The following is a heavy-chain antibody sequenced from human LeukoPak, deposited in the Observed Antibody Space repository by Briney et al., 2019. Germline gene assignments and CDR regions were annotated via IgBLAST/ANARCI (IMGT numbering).Heavy chain of an antibody. CDR1: GYTFTSYG. Sequence: ASVNVSCTASGYTFTSYGISWVRQAPGQGLDWLGWISAYNANTNYAQKLQGKVTMTTDTSTSTAYMELRSLRSDDTAVYYCARNAREQLWSYNDYWGQGTLVTVSS. D-gene: IGHD5-18*01. J-gene: IGHJ4*02. V-gene: IGHV1-18*01. CDR3: ARNAREQLWSYNDY. CDR2: ISAYNANT.